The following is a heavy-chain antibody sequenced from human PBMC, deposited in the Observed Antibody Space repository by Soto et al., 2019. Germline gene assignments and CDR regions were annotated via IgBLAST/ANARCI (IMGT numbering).Heavy chain of an antibody. J-gene: IGHJ6*02. V-gene: IGHV5-10-1*01. CDR2: IDPSDSYT. Sequence: GESLKISCKGSGYSFTSYWISWVRQMPGKGLEWMGRIDPSDSYTNYSPSFQGHVTISANKSISTAYLQWSSLKASDTAMYDCARNSDYGDYYYYYGMDVWGQGTTVTVSS. CDR3: ARNSDYGDYYYYYGMDV. D-gene: IGHD4-17*01. CDR1: GYSFTSYW.